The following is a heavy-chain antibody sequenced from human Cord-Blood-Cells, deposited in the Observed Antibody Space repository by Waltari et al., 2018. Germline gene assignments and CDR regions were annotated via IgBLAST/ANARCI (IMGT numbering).Heavy chain of an antibody. Sequence: QVQLQESGPGLVKPSGTLSLTCAVSGGSISSSNWWCWVRQPPGKGLEWIGEIYHSGSTNYNPSLKSRVTISVDKSKNQFSLKLSSVTAADTAVYYCARWRRYCSSTSCSKNWYFDLWGRGTLVAVSS. CDR1: GGSISSSNW. V-gene: IGHV4-4*02. D-gene: IGHD2-2*01. CDR3: ARWRRYCSSTSCSKNWYFDL. CDR2: IYHSGST. J-gene: IGHJ2*01.